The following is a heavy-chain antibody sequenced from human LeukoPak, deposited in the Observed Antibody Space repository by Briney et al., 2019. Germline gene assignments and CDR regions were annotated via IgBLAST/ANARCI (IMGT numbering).Heavy chain of an antibody. CDR1: GGSISDFY. Sequence: SETLSLTCSVSGGSISDFYWSWIRQSPGKRLQYIGYIYHSGSTNYNPSLKSRVTISVKTSKNQFSLKLSSVTAADTAVYYCARVTGYMIEDYFDYWGQGTLVTISS. J-gene: IGHJ4*02. CDR3: ARVTGYMIEDYFDY. V-gene: IGHV4-59*01. CDR2: IYHSGST. D-gene: IGHD3-22*01.